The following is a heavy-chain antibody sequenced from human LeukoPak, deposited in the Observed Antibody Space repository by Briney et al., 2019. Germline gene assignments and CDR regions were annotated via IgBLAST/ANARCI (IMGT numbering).Heavy chain of an antibody. CDR2: INTNTGNP. J-gene: IGHJ4*02. V-gene: IGHV7-4-1*02. D-gene: IGHD2-15*01. Sequence: ASVKVSCKASGGTFSGYAISWVRQAPGQGLEWMGWINTNTGNPTYAQGFTGRLVFSLDTSVSTAYLQISSLKAADTAVYYCTRDSGCSGGTCYFSSEYWGQGTLVTVSS. CDR3: TRDSGCSGGTCYFSSEY. CDR1: GGTFSGYA.